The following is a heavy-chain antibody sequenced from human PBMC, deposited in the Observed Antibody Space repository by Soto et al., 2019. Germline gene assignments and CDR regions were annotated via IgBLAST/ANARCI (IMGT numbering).Heavy chain of an antibody. Sequence: QVQLVQSGAEVKKPGSSVKVSCMASGGTFSTYGVSCVRQAPGQGLEWMGGIIPLLGTTNYAQRFQGRVTISVDESMTTAYMEMRRMRSDDTAVYFCAREADRRWLDVFDYWGQGTLVTVSS. CDR3: AREADRRWLDVFDY. CDR1: GGTFSTYG. V-gene: IGHV1-69*01. J-gene: IGHJ4*02. CDR2: IIPLLGTT. D-gene: IGHD5-12*01.